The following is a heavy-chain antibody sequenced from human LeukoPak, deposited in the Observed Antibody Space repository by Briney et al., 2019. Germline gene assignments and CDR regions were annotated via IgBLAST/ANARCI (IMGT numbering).Heavy chain of an antibody. CDR1: GDSISSGVSY. J-gene: IGHJ3*01. CDR2: IYYSGSS. V-gene: IGHV4-31*03. D-gene: IGHD5-12*01. Sequence: PSQTLSLTCTVSGDSISSGVSYWSWIRQHPGKGLEWIAYIYYSGSSSYNPSLKSRVTISVDTSKNQFSLKLSSVTAADTAVYYCARDYRFDSGYDLLDAFDVWGQGTMVTVSS. CDR3: ARDYRFDSGYDLLDAFDV.